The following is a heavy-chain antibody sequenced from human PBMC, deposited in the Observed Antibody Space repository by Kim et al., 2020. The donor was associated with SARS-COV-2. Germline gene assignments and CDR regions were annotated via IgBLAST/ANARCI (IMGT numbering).Heavy chain of an antibody. CDR3: ARDRGAPGYNSH. CDR1: GYSFTGFH. D-gene: IGHD1-20*01. CDR2: INPYSGGT. J-gene: IGHJ4*02. Sequence: ASVKVSCKASGYSFTGFHIHWVRQAPGQGLEWMGRINPYSGGTDFAQKFQGRVTMTRDTPNNIAYFELQSLTSDDAAMYYCARDRGAPGYNSHWGQGT. V-gene: IGHV1-2*06.